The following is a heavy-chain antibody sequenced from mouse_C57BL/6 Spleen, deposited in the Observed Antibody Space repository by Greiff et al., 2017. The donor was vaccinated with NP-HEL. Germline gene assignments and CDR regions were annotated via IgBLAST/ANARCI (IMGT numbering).Heavy chain of an antibody. J-gene: IGHJ3*01. Sequence: QVQLKESGAELVKPGASVKMSCKASGYTFTTYPIEWMKQNHGKSLEWIGNFHPYNDDTKYNEKFKGKATLTVEKSSSTVYLELSRLTSDDSAVYYCARRGIYYDYSWFAYWGQGTLVTVSA. V-gene: IGHV1-47*01. CDR3: ARRGIYYDYSWFAY. D-gene: IGHD2-4*01. CDR2: FHPYNDDT. CDR1: GYTFTTYP.